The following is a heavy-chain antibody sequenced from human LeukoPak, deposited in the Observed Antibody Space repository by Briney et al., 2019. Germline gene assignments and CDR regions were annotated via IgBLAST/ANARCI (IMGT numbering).Heavy chain of an antibody. J-gene: IGHJ6*03. Sequence: SETLSLTCTVSGGSITSYYWSWIRQPPGKGLEWIGYISYSGSTDYNPSLKSRLTISVDTSRNQFSLKLSSVTAADTAVYYCARMAYYDFWSGYSDYYMGVWGKGTTVTVSS. CDR3: ARMAYYDFWSGYSDYYMGV. V-gene: IGHV4-59*01. CDR1: GGSITSYY. D-gene: IGHD3-3*01. CDR2: ISYSGST.